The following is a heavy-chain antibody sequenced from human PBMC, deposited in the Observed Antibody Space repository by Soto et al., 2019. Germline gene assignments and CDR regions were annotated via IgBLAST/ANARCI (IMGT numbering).Heavy chain of an antibody. CDR3: VKDGSVVVTAIVDYYYGMDV. CDR2: ISSNGGST. Sequence: QPGGSLRLSCSASGFTFSSYAMHWVRQAPGKGLEYVSAISSNGGSTYYADSVKGRFTISRDNSKSTLYLQMSSLRAEDTAVYYCVKDGSVVVTAIVDYYYGMDVWGQGTTVTVSS. V-gene: IGHV3-64D*06. J-gene: IGHJ6*02. D-gene: IGHD2-21*02. CDR1: GFTFSSYA.